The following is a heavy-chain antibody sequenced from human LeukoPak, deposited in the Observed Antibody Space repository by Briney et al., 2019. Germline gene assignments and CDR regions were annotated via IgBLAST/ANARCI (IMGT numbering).Heavy chain of an antibody. CDR3: ARMGPYYYDSSALEDYYGMDV. J-gene: IGHJ6*02. D-gene: IGHD3-22*01. Sequence: GGSLRLSCAASGFTFSSYGMHWVRQAPGKGLEWVAVIWYDGSNKYYADSVKGRFTISRDNSKNTLYLQMNSLRAEDTAVYYCARMGPYYYDSSALEDYYGMDVWGQGTTVTVSS. V-gene: IGHV3-33*01. CDR1: GFTFSSYG. CDR2: IWYDGSNK.